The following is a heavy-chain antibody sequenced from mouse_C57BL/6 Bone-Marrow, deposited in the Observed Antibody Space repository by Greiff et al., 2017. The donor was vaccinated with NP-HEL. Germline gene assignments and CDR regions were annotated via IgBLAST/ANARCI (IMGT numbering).Heavy chain of an antibody. CDR2: INSDGGST. CDR3: ARQVYDGYWGYFDV. CDR1: EYEFPSHD. V-gene: IGHV5-2*01. J-gene: IGHJ1*03. Sequence: EVQGVESGGGLVQPGESLKLSCESNEYEFPSHDMSWVRKTPEKRLELVAAINSDGGSTYYPDTMERRFIISRDNTKKTLYLQMSSLRSEDTALYYCARQVYDGYWGYFDVWGTGTTVTVSS. D-gene: IGHD2-3*01.